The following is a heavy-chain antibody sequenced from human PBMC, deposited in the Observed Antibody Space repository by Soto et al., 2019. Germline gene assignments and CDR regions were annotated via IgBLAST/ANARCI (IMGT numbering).Heavy chain of an antibody. CDR2: TSNSGSA. CDR1: GGSVNSGTDY. D-gene: IGHD1-26*01. V-gene: IGHV4-61*03. CDR3: ARDIHAGFTHYFEP. Sequence: SETLSLTCTVSGGSVNSGTDYWSWILHPPGKGLEWIGCTSNSGSAKYNPSLKSRVTITMDTSKNHLALKLTSVTAADTAVYYCARDIHAGFTHYFEPWGQGTMVTVSS. J-gene: IGHJ5*02.